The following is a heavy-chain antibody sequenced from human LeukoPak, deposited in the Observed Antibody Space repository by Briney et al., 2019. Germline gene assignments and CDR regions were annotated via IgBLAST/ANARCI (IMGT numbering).Heavy chain of an antibody. CDR2: ISSSSSYI. J-gene: IGHJ3*02. CDR1: GFTFSSYS. Sequence: GGSLRLSCAASGFTFSSYSMNWVRQAPGKGLEWVSSISSSSSYIYYADSVKGRFTISRDNAKNSLYPQMNSLRAEDTAVYYCARDREWLSDAFDIWGQGTMVTVSS. D-gene: IGHD3-3*01. V-gene: IGHV3-21*01. CDR3: ARDREWLSDAFDI.